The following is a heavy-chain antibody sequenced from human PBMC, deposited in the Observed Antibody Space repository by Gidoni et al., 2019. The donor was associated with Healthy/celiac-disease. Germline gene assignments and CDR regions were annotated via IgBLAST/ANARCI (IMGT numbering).Heavy chain of an antibody. CDR1: GFTFSSYA. CDR2: ISDDGSNK. CDR3: ARDRYDFWSGYYLTTNYGMDV. J-gene: IGHJ6*02. V-gene: IGHV3-30*04. Sequence: QVQLVESGGGVVQPGRSLRLSCAASGFTFSSYAMHWVRQAPGKGLEWVAVISDDGSNKYYADSVKGRFTISRDNSKNTLYLQMNSLRAEDTAVYYCARDRYDFWSGYYLTTNYGMDVWGQGTTVTVSS. D-gene: IGHD3-3*01.